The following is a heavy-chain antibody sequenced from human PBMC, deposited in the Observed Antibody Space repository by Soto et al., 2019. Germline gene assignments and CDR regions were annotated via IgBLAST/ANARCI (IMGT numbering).Heavy chain of an antibody. CDR2: IYPGDSDT. J-gene: IGHJ3*02. Sequence: XESLNISCKGSGYSFTSYWIGWVRQMPGKGLEWMGIIYPGDSDTRYSPSFQGQVTISADKSISTAYLQWSSLKASDTAMYYCARHKGYYDIFHVAFDIWGQGTMVTVSS. CDR1: GYSFTSYW. D-gene: IGHD3-9*01. V-gene: IGHV5-51*01. CDR3: ARHKGYYDIFHVAFDI.